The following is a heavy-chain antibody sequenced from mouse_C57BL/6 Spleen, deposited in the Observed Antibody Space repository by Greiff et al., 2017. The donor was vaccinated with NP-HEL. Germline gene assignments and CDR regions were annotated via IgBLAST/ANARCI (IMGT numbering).Heavy chain of an antibody. D-gene: IGHD2-3*01. CDR1: GYAFSSSW. Sequence: VQLQQSGPELVKPGASVKISCKASGYAFSSSWMNWVKQRPGKGLEWIGRIYPGDGDTNYNGKFKGKATLTADKSSSTAYMQLSSLTSEDSAVYFCARSRGWSPYAMDYWGQGTSVTVSS. V-gene: IGHV1-82*01. CDR3: ARSRGWSPYAMDY. CDR2: IYPGDGDT. J-gene: IGHJ4*01.